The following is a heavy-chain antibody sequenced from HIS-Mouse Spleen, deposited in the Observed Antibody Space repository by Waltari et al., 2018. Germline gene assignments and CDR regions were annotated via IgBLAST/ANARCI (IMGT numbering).Heavy chain of an antibody. CDR2: KNPNRGNT. V-gene: IGHV1-8*01. D-gene: IGHD4-4*01. J-gene: IGHJ4*02. Sequence: QVQLVQSGAEVKKPGASVKVSCKASGYTFTSYDINWVRQATGQGLEWMGCKNPNRGNTGNAQKCQGRVTMTRNTSISTAYMELSSLRSEDTAVYYCARGHDYSNYFDYWGQGTLVTVSS. CDR1: GYTFTSYD. CDR3: ARGHDYSNYFDY.